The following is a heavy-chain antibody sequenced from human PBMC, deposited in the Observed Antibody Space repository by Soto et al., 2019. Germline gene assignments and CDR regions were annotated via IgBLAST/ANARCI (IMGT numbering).Heavy chain of an antibody. D-gene: IGHD4-17*01. V-gene: IGHV1-8*01. CDR3: ARGLDFGDRWGWFDP. CDR1: GYTFTSYD. Sequence: QVQLVQSGAEVKKPGASVKVSCKASGYTFTSYDINWVRQATGQGLEWVGWMNPNSGNTGSAQKFQGRVTMTRNTSISTAYMERSSLRSEDTSVYYCARGLDFGDRWGWFDPWGQGTLVTVSS. J-gene: IGHJ5*02. CDR2: MNPNSGNT.